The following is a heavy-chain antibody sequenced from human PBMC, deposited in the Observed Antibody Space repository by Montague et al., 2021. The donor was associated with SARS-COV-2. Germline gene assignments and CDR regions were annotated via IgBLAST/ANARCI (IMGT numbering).Heavy chain of an antibody. J-gene: IGHJ4*02. V-gene: IGHV4/OR15-8*01. CDR1: NASITTSNW. Sequence: SETLSLTCTVSNASITTSNWWTWVRQAPGKGLEWVGEIHHSGTLNYNPALNSRVTISVGTSKNHFSLNLNSVTAADTALYFCARRIRITVFRGVPLTTHSLESWGQGIMVTVSS. D-gene: IGHD3-10*01. CDR2: IHHSGTL. CDR3: ARRIRITVFRGVPLTTHSLES.